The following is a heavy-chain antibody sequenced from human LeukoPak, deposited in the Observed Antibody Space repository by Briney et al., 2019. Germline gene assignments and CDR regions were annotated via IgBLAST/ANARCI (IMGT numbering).Heavy chain of an antibody. J-gene: IGHJ5*02. D-gene: IGHD2-8*01. CDR2: INHSGST. CDR3: AGGGGDCTNGVCPTPNWFDP. CDR1: GGSFSGYY. V-gene: IGHV4-34*01. Sequence: SETLSLTCAVYGGSFSGYYWSWIRQPPGKGLEWIGEINHSGSTNYNPSLKSRVTISVDTSKNQFSLKLSSVTAADTAVYYCAGGGGDCTNGVCPTPNWFDPWGQGTLVTVSS.